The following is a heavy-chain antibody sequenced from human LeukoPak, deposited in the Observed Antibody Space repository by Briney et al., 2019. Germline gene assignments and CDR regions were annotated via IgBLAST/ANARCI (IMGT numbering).Heavy chain of an antibody. CDR2: IRGSGDGT. Sequence: GGSPRLSCAASGFTFRSFAMTWVRQAPGKGLEWVSSIRGSGDGTSYADSVKGRFTVSRDNSKNTLYLQMDSLRAEDTAIYYCGRDPNGDYIGAFDFWGQGTLVTVSS. CDR1: GFTFRSFA. V-gene: IGHV3-23*01. D-gene: IGHD4-17*01. CDR3: GRDPNGDYIGAFDF. J-gene: IGHJ3*01.